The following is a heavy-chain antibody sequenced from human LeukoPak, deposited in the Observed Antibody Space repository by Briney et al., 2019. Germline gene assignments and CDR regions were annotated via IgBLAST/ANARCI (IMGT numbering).Heavy chain of an antibody. D-gene: IGHD5-18*01. J-gene: IGHJ4*02. CDR3: ATHLLLDY. V-gene: IGHV4-39*01. CDR1: GGSITSSNYY. Sequence: SETLSLTCTVSGGSITSSNYYWGWIRQPPGKGLEWIGSIYYSGSTYYNPSLKSRVSISVDPSKSQFSLKLTSVTAADTAVYYCATHLLLDYWGQGSLVTVSS. CDR2: IYYSGST.